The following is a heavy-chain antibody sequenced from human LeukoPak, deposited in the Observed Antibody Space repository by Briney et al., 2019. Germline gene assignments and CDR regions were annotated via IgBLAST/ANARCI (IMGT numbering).Heavy chain of an antibody. V-gene: IGHV3-21*01. Sequence: GGSLRLSCTASGFTYSDHGMNWVRQAPGKGLEWVSSISSSNSYIYYADSVKGRFTISRDNAKNSLYLQMNSLRAEDTAVYYCAREVLAGYFDYWGQGTLVTVSS. CDR3: AREVLAGYFDY. J-gene: IGHJ4*02. CDR2: ISSSNSYI. CDR1: GFTYSDHG.